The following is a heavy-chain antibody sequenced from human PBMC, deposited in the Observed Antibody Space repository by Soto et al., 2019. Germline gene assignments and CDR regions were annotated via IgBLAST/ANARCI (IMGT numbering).Heavy chain of an antibody. D-gene: IGHD3-3*01. CDR3: ARGGRGFLWSGDLSAFDI. CDR2: INHSGST. J-gene: IGHJ3*02. V-gene: IGHV4-34*02. Sequence: QVQLQQWGAGLLKPPETLSLTCAVYGGSLSGYYWSWIRQSPGKGLEWIGEINHSGSTNYNPSLKSRVTISVDTSKNQFSLKVSSVTAADTAVYYCARGGRGFLWSGDLSAFDIWGQGTMVTVSS. CDR1: GGSLSGYY.